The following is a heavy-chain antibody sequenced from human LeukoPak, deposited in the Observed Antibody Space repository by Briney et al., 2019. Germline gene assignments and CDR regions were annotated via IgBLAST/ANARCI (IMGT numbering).Heavy chain of an antibody. D-gene: IGHD6-19*01. Sequence: SVKVSCKASGGTFSSYAISWVRQAPGQGLEWMGRIIPIFGTANYAQKFQGRVTITTDESTSTAYMELSSLRSEDTAVYYCARDGGIAVAGEILVYWGQGTLVTVPS. CDR2: IIPIFGTA. CDR1: GGTFSSYA. V-gene: IGHV1-69*05. J-gene: IGHJ4*02. CDR3: ARDGGIAVAGEILVY.